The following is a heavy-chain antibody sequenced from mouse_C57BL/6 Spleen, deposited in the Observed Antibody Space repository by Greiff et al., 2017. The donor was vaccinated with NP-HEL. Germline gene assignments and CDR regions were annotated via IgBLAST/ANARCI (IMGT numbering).Heavy chain of an antibody. CDR2: IDPSDSYT. V-gene: IGHV1-59*01. D-gene: IGHD3-2*02. CDR1: GYTFTSYW. CDR3: ARGDSSGYGYFDY. Sequence: QVQLQQPGAELVRPGTSVKLSCKASGYTFTSYWMHWVKQRPGQGLEWIGVIDPSDSYTNYNQKFKGKATLTVATSSSTAYMQLSSLTSEDSAVYYCARGDSSGYGYFDYWGQGTTLTVSS. J-gene: IGHJ2*01.